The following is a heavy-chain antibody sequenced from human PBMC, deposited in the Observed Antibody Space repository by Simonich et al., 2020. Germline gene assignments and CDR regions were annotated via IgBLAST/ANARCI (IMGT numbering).Heavy chain of an antibody. V-gene: IGHV4-38-2*01. CDR1: GYSISSGYY. D-gene: IGHD6-19*01. CDR3: ARVTREWLVFY. J-gene: IGHJ4*02. Sequence: QVQLQESGPGLVKPSETLSLTCAVSGYSISSGYYWGWIRQPPGKGLEWIGSIYHSGRTYYNPSLKSRVTISVDTSKNQVSRKLSSVTAADTAVYYCARVTREWLVFYWGQGTLVTVSS. CDR2: IYHSGRT.